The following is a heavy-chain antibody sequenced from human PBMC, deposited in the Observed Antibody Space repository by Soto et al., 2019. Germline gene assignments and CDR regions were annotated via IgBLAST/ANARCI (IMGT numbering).Heavy chain of an antibody. Sequence: GGSLRLSCAASGFTFSSYWMHWVRQAPGKGLVWVSRINSDGSSTSYADSVKGRFTISRDNAKNTLYLQMNSLRAEDTAVYYCARGRVVVTALLLSYYFDYWGQETLVAVSS. V-gene: IGHV3-74*01. CDR1: GFTFSSYW. CDR3: ARGRVVVTALLLSYYFDY. D-gene: IGHD2-21*02. CDR2: INSDGSST. J-gene: IGHJ4*02.